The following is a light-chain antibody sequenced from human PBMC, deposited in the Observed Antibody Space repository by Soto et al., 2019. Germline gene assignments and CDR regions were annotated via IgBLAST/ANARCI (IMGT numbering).Light chain of an antibody. CDR2: DNN. V-gene: IGLV1-51*01. CDR3: LSWDGNLHEDV. Sequence: QSVLTQSPSVSAAPGQKVTISCSGSSFNIGNNYVYLYQQLPGTDTKLLIYDNNKRPSGIPDRFSFSKPFTSGTLDITGLQPGDEADYYCLSWDGNLHEDVFGGGTKLTVL. J-gene: IGLJ2*01. CDR1: SFNIGNNY.